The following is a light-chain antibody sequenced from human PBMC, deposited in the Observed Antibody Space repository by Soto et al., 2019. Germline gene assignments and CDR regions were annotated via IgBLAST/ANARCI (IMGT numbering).Light chain of an antibody. Sequence: EVVLTQSPATLSVSPGAGATLSCRASQSVGSNLAWYQQKPGQTPRVLIYGASTRAIGIPARFSGSGFGTEFTLTISSLQSEDFVVYYCQQTHSAPRTFGQGTRLDIK. CDR1: QSVGSN. CDR2: GAS. CDR3: QQTHSAPRT. V-gene: IGKV3-15*01. J-gene: IGKJ1*01.